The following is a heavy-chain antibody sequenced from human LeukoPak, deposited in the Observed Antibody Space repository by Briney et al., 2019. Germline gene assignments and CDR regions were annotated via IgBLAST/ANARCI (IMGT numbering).Heavy chain of an antibody. V-gene: IGHV4-39*01. J-gene: IGHJ6*03. CDR3: ARRGYSSSYYYYYMDV. D-gene: IGHD5-18*01. Sequence: SETLSLTCTVSGGSISSSSHYWGWLRQPPGKGLEWIVSIYYSGSTYYNPSLKSRVTISVDTSKNQFSLKLSSVTAADTAVYYCARRGYSSSYYYYYMDVWGKGTTVTVSS. CDR2: IYYSGST. CDR1: GGSISSSSHY.